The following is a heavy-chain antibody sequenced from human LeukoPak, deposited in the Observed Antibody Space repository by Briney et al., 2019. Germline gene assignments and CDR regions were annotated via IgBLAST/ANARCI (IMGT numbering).Heavy chain of an antibody. V-gene: IGHV1-3*01. CDR1: GYTFTSYT. CDR2: INAGDGNT. J-gene: IGHJ4*02. D-gene: IGHD4-23*01. Sequence: ASVKVSCKASGYTFTSYTMHWVRQAPGQGLEWMGWINAGDGNTKYSQKFQGRVTITRDTSATTAYMELSSLRSEDTAVYYCARAPGPVVTRSRYYFDYWGQGTLVTVSS. CDR3: ARAPGPVVTRSRYYFDY.